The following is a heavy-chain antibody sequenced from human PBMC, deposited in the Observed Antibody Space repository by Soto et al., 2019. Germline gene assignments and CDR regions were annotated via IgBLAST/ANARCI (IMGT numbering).Heavy chain of an antibody. J-gene: IGHJ3*01. CDR2: IRGSGDGT. V-gene: IGHV3-23*01. CDR3: TRYPNGVYIGVLDF. CDR1: KFIFSTYA. D-gene: IGHD4-17*01. Sequence: EVQVLESGGGSIQPGGSLSLSCTTSKFIFSTYAMTWVRQAPGEGLEWVSSIRGSGDGTSYADSVRGRFTISRDNSKNPLYLRMNSLRVEDTAVYYCTRYPNGVYIGVLDFWGQGMPGTVSS.